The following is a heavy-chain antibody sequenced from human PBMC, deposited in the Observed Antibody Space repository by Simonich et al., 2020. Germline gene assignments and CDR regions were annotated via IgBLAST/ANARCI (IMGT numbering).Heavy chain of an antibody. V-gene: IGHV4-34*01. Sequence: QVQLQQWGAGLLKPSETLSLTCAVYGGSFSGYYWSWIRQPPGKGLEWIGKINHRGSTNYNPSLKSRVTISVDTSKNQFSLKLSSVTAADTAVYYCARGLRVAAAGTAFQHWGQGTLVTVSS. J-gene: IGHJ1*01. CDR2: INHRGST. D-gene: IGHD6-13*01. CDR3: ARGLRVAAAGTAFQH. CDR1: GGSFSGYY.